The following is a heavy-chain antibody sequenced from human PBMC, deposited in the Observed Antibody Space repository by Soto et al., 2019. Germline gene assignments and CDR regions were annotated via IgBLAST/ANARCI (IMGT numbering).Heavy chain of an antibody. CDR1: GGSISSYY. CDR2: VHHSWGS. D-gene: IGHD1-26*01. CDR3: SPQGSAALPGLVDV. Sequence: QVQLQESGPGLVKPSETLSLSCTVSGGSISSYYWSWIRQPPGKGMEWIGYVHHSWGSTYNPSLQSRVAISLDTSKSQFSLKLTSVTATATSVYFCSPQGSAALPGLVDVWGQGTTVTVSS. V-gene: IGHV4-4*08. J-gene: IGHJ6*02.